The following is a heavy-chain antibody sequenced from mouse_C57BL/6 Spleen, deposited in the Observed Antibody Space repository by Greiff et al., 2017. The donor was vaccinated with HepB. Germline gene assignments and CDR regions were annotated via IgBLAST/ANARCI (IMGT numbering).Heavy chain of an antibody. CDR1: GFNIKDYY. CDR2: IDPEDGDT. CDR3: IPMEDGARDY. V-gene: IGHV14-1*01. J-gene: IGHJ4*01. Sequence: VQLQQSGAELVRPGASVKLSCTASGFNIKDYYMHWVKQRPEQGLEWIGRIDPEDGDTEYAPEFQGKATMTADTSSNTAYLQRSSLTSEDTAVYYCIPMEDGARDYWGQGTSVTVAS. D-gene: IGHD1-1*02.